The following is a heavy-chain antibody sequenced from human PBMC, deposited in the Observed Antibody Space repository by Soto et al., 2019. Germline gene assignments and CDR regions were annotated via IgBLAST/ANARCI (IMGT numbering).Heavy chain of an antibody. Sequence: QAQLVESGGGVGQPGRALRLSCAASAFTFTNYNMHWVRQAPGKGLEWVAIISYDGTKKYYADSVKGRFTISRDNSKNTLYLQMNSLRAEDTAVYFCARVQDYGDYGGAPYDAWGQGTLVTVSS. D-gene: IGHD4-17*01. J-gene: IGHJ5*02. CDR3: ARVQDYGDYGGAPYDA. CDR2: ISYDGTKK. V-gene: IGHV3-30-3*01. CDR1: AFTFTNYN.